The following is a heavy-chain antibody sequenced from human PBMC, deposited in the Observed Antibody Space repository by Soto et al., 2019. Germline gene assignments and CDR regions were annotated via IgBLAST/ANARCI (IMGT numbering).Heavy chain of an antibody. Sequence: PGGSLRLSCAASGFSFGSYARSWVRQAPGKGLEWVSTISGSDGKTFYADSVKGRFSISRDTSQSNLYLQMNSLRADDTAMYYCARWSYLDYWGQGTRVTVSS. CDR2: ISGSDGKT. J-gene: IGHJ4*02. V-gene: IGHV3-23*01. D-gene: IGHD3-3*01. CDR3: ARWSYLDY. CDR1: GFSFGSYA.